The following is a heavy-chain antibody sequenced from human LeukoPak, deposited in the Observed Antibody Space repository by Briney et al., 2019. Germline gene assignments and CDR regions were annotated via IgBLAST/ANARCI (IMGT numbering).Heavy chain of an antibody. V-gene: IGHV1-8*02. CDR2: MNPNSGNT. CDR3: ASSNPQGYYDYVWGSYGYFDP. CDR1: GYTFTGYY. D-gene: IGHD3-16*01. J-gene: IGHJ5*02. Sequence: ASVKVSCKASGYTFTGYYMHWVRQAPGQGLEWMGWMNPNSGNTGYAQKFQGRVTMTRNTSISTVYMELSSLRSEDTAVYYCASSNPQGYYDYVWGSYGYFDPWGQGTLVTVSS.